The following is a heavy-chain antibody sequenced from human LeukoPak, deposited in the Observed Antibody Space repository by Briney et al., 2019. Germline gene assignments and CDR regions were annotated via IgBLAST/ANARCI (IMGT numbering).Heavy chain of an antibody. CDR2: ISGSGNKI. V-gene: IGHV3-48*03. J-gene: IGHJ4*02. D-gene: IGHD2-21*01. Sequence: GGSLRLSCAASGFTFRTCEMIWVRQAPGKGLEWVSYISGSGNKIYYADSVKGRFTNSRDNARNSLYLQMNSLRVEDTALYYCARESGLGVISPYSDFWGQGTLVTVSP. CDR1: GFTFRTCE. CDR3: ARESGLGVISPYSDF.